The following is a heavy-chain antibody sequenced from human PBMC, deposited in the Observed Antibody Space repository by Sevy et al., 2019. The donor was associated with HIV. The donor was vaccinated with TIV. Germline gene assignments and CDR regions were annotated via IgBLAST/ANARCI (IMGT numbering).Heavy chain of an antibody. CDR2: ISFDGRNE. V-gene: IGHV3-30*04. CDR1: GFTFGNHA. D-gene: IGHD2-8*01. Sequence: GGSLRLSCAASGFTFGNHAIHWVRQAPGKGLEWVAIISFDGRNEHYAGSVKGRFTTSRDNSKKTVYLQMTNLRSEDAAVYYCEGDHCTDGVCFMSGYFDYWGQGTLVTVSS. J-gene: IGHJ4*01. CDR3: EGDHCTDGVCFMSGYFDY.